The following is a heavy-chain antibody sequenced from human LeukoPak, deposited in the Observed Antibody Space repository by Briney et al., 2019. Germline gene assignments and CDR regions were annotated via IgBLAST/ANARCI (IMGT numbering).Heavy chain of an antibody. Sequence: SETLSLTCAVYGGSFSGYYWSWIRQPPGKGLEWIGEINHSGSTNYNPSLKSRVIISVDTSKNQFSLKLSSVTAADTAVYYCARGYSNYVNYYMDVWGKGTTVTVSS. D-gene: IGHD4-11*01. CDR1: GGSFSGYY. CDR2: INHSGST. CDR3: ARGYSNYVNYYMDV. V-gene: IGHV4-34*01. J-gene: IGHJ6*03.